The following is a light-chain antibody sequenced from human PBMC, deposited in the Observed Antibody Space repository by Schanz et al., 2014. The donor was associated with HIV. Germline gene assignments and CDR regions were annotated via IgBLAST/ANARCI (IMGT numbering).Light chain of an antibody. CDR2: DVS. CDR3: SSYTSSSTLV. J-gene: IGLJ3*02. Sequence: QSALTQPRSVSGSPGQSVTISCTGTNSDVGGYNYVSWYQQHPGKAPKLMIYDVSYRPSGVSNRFSGSKSGNTASLTISGLQAEDEADYYCSSYTSSSTLVFGGGTKLTVL. CDR1: NSDVGGYNY. V-gene: IGLV2-14*01.